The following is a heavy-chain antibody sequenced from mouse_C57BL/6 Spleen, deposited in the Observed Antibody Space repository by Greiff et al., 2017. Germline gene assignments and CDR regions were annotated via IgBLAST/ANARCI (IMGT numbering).Heavy chain of an antibody. CDR2: IYPGDGDT. D-gene: IGHD2-4*01. J-gene: IGHJ4*01. CDR1: GYAFSSYW. Sequence: VQLQQSGAELVKPGASVKISCKASGYAFSSYWMHWVKQRPGKGLEWIGQIYPGDGDTNYNGKFKGKATLTADKSSITADMQLSSLTSEDAAVYFGASGDYDEGSYYAMDYWGKGASVTVSS. V-gene: IGHV1-80*01. CDR3: ASGDYDEGSYYAMDY.